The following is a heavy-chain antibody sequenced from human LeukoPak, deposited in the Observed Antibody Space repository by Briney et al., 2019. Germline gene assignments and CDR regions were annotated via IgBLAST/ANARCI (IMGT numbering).Heavy chain of an antibody. J-gene: IGHJ4*02. CDR1: GFLFRNYW. D-gene: IGHD2-2*02. Sequence: GGSLRLSCAASGFLFRNYWMSWVRQAPGKGLEWVANIKGDGTIKYYVDSVKGRFTISRDTAKNSVYLQMNSLRVEDTGIYFCARIGYKSSSFDYWGQGTLVTVSS. CDR2: IKGDGTIK. CDR3: ARIGYKSSSFDY. V-gene: IGHV3-7*01.